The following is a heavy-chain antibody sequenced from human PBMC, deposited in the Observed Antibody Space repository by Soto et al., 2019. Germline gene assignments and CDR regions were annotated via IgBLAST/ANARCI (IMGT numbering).Heavy chain of an antibody. D-gene: IGHD2-2*01. CDR1: GFTFSDYY. J-gene: IGHJ4*02. Sequence: PGGSLRLSCAASGFTFSDYYMSWIRQAPGKGLEWISYISSSGSNIYHADSVKGRFTISRDNAKNSLYLQMSSLRPEDTAIYYCARDCGTSCDFWGQGTLVTVSS. V-gene: IGHV3-11*01. CDR3: ARDCGTSCDF. CDR2: ISSSGSNI.